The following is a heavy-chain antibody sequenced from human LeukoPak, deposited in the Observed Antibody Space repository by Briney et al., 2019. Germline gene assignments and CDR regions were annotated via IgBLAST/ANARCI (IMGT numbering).Heavy chain of an antibody. Sequence: GRSLRLSCAASGFIFSSYVLHWVRQAPGKGLEWVAVISHDGSTKYYVDSVKGRFTISRDNFKNTLYLQMNSLRPEDTAVYYCVNIAATGPDYWGQGTLVTVSS. J-gene: IGHJ4*02. D-gene: IGHD6-13*01. CDR3: VNIAATGPDY. CDR2: ISHDGSTK. V-gene: IGHV3-30*03. CDR1: GFIFSSYV.